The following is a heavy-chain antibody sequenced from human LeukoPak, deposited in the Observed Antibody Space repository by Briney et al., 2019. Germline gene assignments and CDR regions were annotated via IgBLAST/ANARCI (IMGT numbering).Heavy chain of an antibody. CDR1: GFTFGDYA. Sequence: QTGGSLRLSCTASGFTFGDYALSWFRQAPGKGLEWLSFIRSKDHGRTTEYAASVKGRLTISRDDSNSIAYLQMNSLIIEDTAVYFCTRDPHYCHGNPQDFWGQGTRVTVSS. CDR3: TRDPHYCHGNPQDF. D-gene: IGHD4-23*01. J-gene: IGHJ4*02. CDR2: IRSKDHGRTT. V-gene: IGHV3-49*03.